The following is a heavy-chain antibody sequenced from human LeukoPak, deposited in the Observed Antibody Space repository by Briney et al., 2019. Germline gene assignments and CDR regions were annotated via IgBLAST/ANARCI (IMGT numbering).Heavy chain of an antibody. CDR1: GGSISSSSYY. CDR3: ARGAQWLDY. Sequence: SETLSLTCTVSGGSISSSSYYWGWIRQPPGKGLEWIGSIYYSGSTYYNPSLKSRVTISVDASKNQFSLKLSSVTAADTAVYYCARGAQWLDYWGQGTLVTVSS. J-gene: IGHJ4*02. D-gene: IGHD3-22*01. V-gene: IGHV4-39*07. CDR2: IYYSGST.